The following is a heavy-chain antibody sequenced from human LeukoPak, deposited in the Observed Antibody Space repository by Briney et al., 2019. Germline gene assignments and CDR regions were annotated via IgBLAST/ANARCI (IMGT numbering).Heavy chain of an antibody. CDR1: GFTFSSST. CDR3: VRIPNSANFPNWFDP. Sequence: GGSLRLSCAASGFTFSSSTMDWVRRAPGKGLEWVSSISSSSDYVYYADSVKGRFTISRDNAKNSLYLQMNSLRAEDTAVYYCVRIPNSANFPNWFDPWGQGTLVTVSS. J-gene: IGHJ5*02. D-gene: IGHD4/OR15-4a*01. V-gene: IGHV3-21*01. CDR2: ISSSSDYV.